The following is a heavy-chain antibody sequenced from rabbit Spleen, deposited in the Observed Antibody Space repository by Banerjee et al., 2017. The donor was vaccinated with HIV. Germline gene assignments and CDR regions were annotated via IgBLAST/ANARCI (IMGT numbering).Heavy chain of an antibody. V-gene: IGHV1S45*01. CDR3: ARDLAGVIGWNFCL. Sequence: QEQLEESGGGLVKTERSPLINCKDTGVSVSEREEMSWFGQAPGKGLEWIACINTYTAKSVYATWATGRFPISRTSSFTVSPLMTSLTAADTATYFCARDLAGVIGWNFCLWGPGTLVTVS. D-gene: IGHD4-1*01. CDR2: INTYTAKS. J-gene: IGHJ4*01. CDR1: GVSVSEREE.